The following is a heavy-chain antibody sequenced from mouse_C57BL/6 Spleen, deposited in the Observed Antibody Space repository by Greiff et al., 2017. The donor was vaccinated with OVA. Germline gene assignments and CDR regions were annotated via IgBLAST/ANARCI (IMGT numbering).Heavy chain of an antibody. Sequence: VHLVESGAELVRPGASVKLSCKASGYTFTDYYINWVKQRPGQGLEWIARIYPGSGNTYYNEKFKGKATLTAEKSSSTAYMQLSSLTSEDSAVYFCAPDSSGPGFAYWGQGTLVTVSA. D-gene: IGHD3-2*02. CDR1: GYTFTDYY. J-gene: IGHJ3*01. V-gene: IGHV1-76*01. CDR2: IYPGSGNT. CDR3: APDSSGPGFAY.